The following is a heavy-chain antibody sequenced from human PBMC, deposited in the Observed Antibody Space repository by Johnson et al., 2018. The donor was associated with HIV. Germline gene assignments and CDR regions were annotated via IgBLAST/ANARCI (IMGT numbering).Heavy chain of an antibody. CDR3: ARAYSVRLPNDGFDI. J-gene: IGHJ3*02. V-gene: IGHV3-7*05. CDR2: IKQDGSEK. D-gene: IGHD3-9*01. CDR1: GFTFSSYW. Sequence: VQLVESGGGLVQPGRSLRLSCEASGFTFSSYWMSWVRQVPGKGLEWVANIKQDGSEKYYVDSVMGRFTISRDNAKNSLYLQMNSLRAEDTAAYYCARAYSVRLPNDGFDIWGQGTMVTVSS.